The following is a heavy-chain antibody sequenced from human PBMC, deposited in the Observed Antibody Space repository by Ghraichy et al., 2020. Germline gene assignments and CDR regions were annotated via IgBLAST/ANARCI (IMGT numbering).Heavy chain of an antibody. V-gene: IGHV4-39*01. D-gene: IGHD3-16*01. CDR2: IYYNGNT. Sequence: EPLSLTCAVSGDSVSSSSNYYWVWIRQPPGKGLEWIAYIYYNGNTYYNPSLKSRGTISVDTSKDQLSLKLRSVTAADTAVYYCARLRGGGWGFDYWGQGTLVKVSS. CDR1: GDSVSSSSNYY. J-gene: IGHJ4*02. CDR3: ARLRGGGWGFDY.